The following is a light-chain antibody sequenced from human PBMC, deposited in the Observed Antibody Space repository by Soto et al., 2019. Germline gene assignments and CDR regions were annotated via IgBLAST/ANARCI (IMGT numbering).Light chain of an antibody. CDR1: QSVGSN. CDR2: GAS. Sequence: EIVMTQSPATLSVSPGERATLSCRASQSVGSNLAWYQQKPGQAPRLLIYGASTRATGIPARFSGSGSGTKFTLIISSLQSEDFAIYFCQQYNNWPPDRTFGQGTKVEIK. V-gene: IGKV3-15*01. J-gene: IGKJ1*01. CDR3: QQYNNWPPDRT.